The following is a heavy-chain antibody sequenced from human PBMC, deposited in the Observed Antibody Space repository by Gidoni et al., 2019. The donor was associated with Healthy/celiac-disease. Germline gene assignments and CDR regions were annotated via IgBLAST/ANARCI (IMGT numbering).Heavy chain of an antibody. J-gene: IGHJ5*02. CDR1: GGSFSGYY. D-gene: IGHD2-2*02. V-gene: IGHV4-34*01. CDR3: ARGGARYCSSTSCYTRLVSFDP. Sequence: QVQLQQWGAGLLKPSETLSLTCAVYGGSFSGYYWSWIRQPPGKGLEWIGEINHSGSTNYNPSLKSRVTISVDTSKNQFSLKLSSVTAADTAVYYCARGGARYCSSTSCYTRLVSFDPWGQGTLVTVSS. CDR2: INHSGST.